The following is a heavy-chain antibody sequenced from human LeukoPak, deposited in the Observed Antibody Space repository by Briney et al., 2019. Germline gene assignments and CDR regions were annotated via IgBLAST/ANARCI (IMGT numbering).Heavy chain of an antibody. D-gene: IGHD1-14*01. V-gene: IGHV3-7*05. Sequence: PGGSLRPSCVASGFTFNNYWMNWVRQAPGRGLEWVANIREDGSEKNYVDSVKGRFTISRENAKNSLYLQMDNLRAEDTAVYYCATDRREEPSNFDRNRFAYWGQGTLVTVSS. CDR1: GFTFNNYW. J-gene: IGHJ4*02. CDR2: IREDGSEK. CDR3: ATDRREEPSNFDRNRFAY.